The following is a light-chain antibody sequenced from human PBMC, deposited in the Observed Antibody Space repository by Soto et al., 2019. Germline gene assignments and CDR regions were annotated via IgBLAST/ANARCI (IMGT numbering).Light chain of an antibody. CDR1: SSNIGAGYD. CDR3: QSYDNSLSAYV. V-gene: IGLV1-40*01. J-gene: IGLJ1*01. Sequence: QSVLTQAPSMPGAPGQRVTISCTGSSSNIGAGYDVHWYQQLPGTAPKLLIYGNSNRPSGVPDRFSGSESATSASLAITGLQAEDEADYYCQSYDNSLSAYVFGTGTKLTVL. CDR2: GNS.